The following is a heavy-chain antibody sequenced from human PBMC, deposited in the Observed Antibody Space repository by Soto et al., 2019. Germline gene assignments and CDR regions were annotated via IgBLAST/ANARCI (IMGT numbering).Heavy chain of an antibody. V-gene: IGHV6-1*01. CDR2: TYCRSKWYN. J-gene: IGHJ5*02. Sequence: SQTLSLTCAISWDSVSSNSAAWNWIRQSPSRGLEWLGRTYCRSKWYNDYAVSVKSRITINPDTSKNQLSLQLNSVTPEDTAVYYCARATVYTSSWSQKSFDPWGPGTLVTVSS. CDR1: WDSVSSNSAA. CDR3: ARATVYTSSWSQKSFDP. D-gene: IGHD6-13*01.